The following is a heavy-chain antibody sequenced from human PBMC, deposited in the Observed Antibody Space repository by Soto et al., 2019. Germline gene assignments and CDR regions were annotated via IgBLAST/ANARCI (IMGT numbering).Heavy chain of an antibody. J-gene: IGHJ2*01. Sequence: SETLSLTCTVSGGSISSYYWSWIRQPPGKGLEWIGYIYYSGSTNYNPSLKSRVTISVDTSKNQFSLKLSSVTAADTAVYYCARAYYYDSSGLRGYFDLWGRGTLVTVYS. D-gene: IGHD3-22*01. CDR2: IYYSGST. CDR1: GGSISSYY. CDR3: ARAYYYDSSGLRGYFDL. V-gene: IGHV4-59*01.